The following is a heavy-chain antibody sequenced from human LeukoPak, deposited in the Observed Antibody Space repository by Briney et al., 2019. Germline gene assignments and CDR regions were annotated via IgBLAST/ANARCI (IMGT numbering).Heavy chain of an antibody. D-gene: IGHD3-22*01. V-gene: IGHV1-8*01. CDR3: ARDGFRYYDSSGYSAYNWFDP. CDR1: GYTFTSYD. Sequence: GASVKVSCKASGYTFTSYDINWVRQATGQGLEWMGWMNPNSGNTGYAQKFQGRVTMTRNTFISTAYMELSSLRSEDTAVYYCARDGFRYYDSSGYSAYNWFDPWGQGTLVTVSS. J-gene: IGHJ5*02. CDR2: MNPNSGNT.